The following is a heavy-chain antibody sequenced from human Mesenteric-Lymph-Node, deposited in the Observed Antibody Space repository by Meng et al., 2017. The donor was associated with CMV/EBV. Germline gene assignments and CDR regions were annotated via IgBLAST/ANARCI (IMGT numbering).Heavy chain of an antibody. CDR1: GDSVSSGSYY. CDR2: IYYSGST. CDR3: ARHVIAVSWFDP. J-gene: IGHJ5*02. Sequence: SETLSLTCTVSGDSVSSGSYYWSWIRQPPGKGLEWIGFIYYSGSTNYNPSLKSRVTISLDTSKNQFSLKLSSVTAADTAVYYCARHVIAVSWFDPWGQGTLVTVSS. V-gene: IGHV4-61*01. D-gene: IGHD3-16*02.